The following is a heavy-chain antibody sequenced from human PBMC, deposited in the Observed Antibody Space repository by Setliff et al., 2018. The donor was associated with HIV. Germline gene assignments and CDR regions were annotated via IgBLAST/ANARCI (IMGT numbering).Heavy chain of an antibody. CDR3: VRDNWNLGSVHNWFDP. CDR2: INPGGGAT. V-gene: IGHV1-46*01. D-gene: IGHD1-7*01. Sequence: GASVKVSCKASGYTFTKSYINWVRQAPGQGLEGMGIINPGGGATTYEKKFQGRVTMTRDTSTSTVYMELNNLRFDDTAVYYCVRDNWNLGSVHNWFDPWGQGTVVTVSS. CDR1: GYTFTKSY. J-gene: IGHJ5*02.